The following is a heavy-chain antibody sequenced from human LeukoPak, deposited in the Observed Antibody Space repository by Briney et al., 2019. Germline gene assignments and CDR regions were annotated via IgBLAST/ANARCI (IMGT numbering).Heavy chain of an antibody. CDR2: ISNGGST. J-gene: IGHJ3*02. V-gene: IGHV4-59*01. CDR1: GGSISSYY. D-gene: IGHD1-1*01. Sequence: PSGTLSLTCTVSGGSISSYYWSWIRQPPGEGLEWIGYISNGGSTNYNPSLKSRVTISVDTSKNQLSLKLTSVTAADTAVYHCVRLQPNTGEWAFDIWGHGTLVSVSS. CDR3: VRLQPNTGEWAFDI.